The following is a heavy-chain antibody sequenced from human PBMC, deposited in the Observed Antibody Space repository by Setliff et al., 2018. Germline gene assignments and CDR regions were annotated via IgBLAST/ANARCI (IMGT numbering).Heavy chain of an antibody. CDR1: GYAFPFYY. V-gene: IGHV1-2*06. J-gene: IGHJ4*02. CDR3: ARVPQEALYYYDRGHYIDY. Sequence: ASVKVSCKTSGYAFPFYYLHWVRQAPGQGLEWMGRINPNSGGTNYAQRFQGRVTMTRDTSITTVYMELSTLRYDDTALYYCARVPQEALYYYDRGHYIDYWGQGTLVTVSS. D-gene: IGHD3-22*01. CDR2: INPNSGGT.